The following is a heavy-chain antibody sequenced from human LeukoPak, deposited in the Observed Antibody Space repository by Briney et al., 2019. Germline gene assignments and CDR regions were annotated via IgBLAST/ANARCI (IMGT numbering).Heavy chain of an antibody. CDR2: INPSGGST. V-gene: IGHV1-46*01. J-gene: IGHJ4*02. D-gene: IGHD3-22*01. Sequence: ASVKVSCKASGYTFTSYYMHWVRQAPGQGLEWMGIINPSGGSTSYAQKFQGRVTMTRDTSTSTVYMELSSLRSEDTAVYYCARDSGSRVTMIVVDYWGQGTLVTVSS. CDR1: GYTFTSYY. CDR3: ARDSGSRVTMIVVDY.